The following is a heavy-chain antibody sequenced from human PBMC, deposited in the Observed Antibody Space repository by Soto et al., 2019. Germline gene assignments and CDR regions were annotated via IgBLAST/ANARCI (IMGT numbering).Heavy chain of an antibody. V-gene: IGHV3-74*01. J-gene: IGHJ4*02. CDR2: INSDGTTT. CDR1: GFTFNNFW. Sequence: EVQLVESGGGLVQPGGSRKLSFEASGFTFNNFWMYWVRQTPEKGLVWVSGINSDGTTTIYADSVKGRFTISRDNAKNTLYLQMNSLTVEDTAIYYCVRDIRWGQGTLVTVSS. CDR3: VRDIR.